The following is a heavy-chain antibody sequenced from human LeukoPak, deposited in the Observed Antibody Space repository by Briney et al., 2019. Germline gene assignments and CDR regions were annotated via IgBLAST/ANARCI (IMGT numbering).Heavy chain of an antibody. CDR3: ARDPRYPYQYQSDSGGFSLDY. J-gene: IGHJ4*02. CDR2: ISSGSATT. CDR1: GFTFSTYA. V-gene: IGHV3-48*04. D-gene: IGHD3-22*01. Sequence: GGSLRLSCEASGFTFSTYAMNWVRQAPGKGLEWVSHISSGSATTFYADSVKGRFTISRDNTRNSLSLQMNDLRAEDTAVYYCARDPRYPYQYQSDSGGFSLDYWGQGTLVTVSS.